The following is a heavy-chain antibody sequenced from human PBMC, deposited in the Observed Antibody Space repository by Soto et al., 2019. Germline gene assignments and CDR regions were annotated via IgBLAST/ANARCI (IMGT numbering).Heavy chain of an antibody. CDR1: GYTFTGYY. CDR3: ARAPRYCSSTSCYLPFDY. CDR2: INPNSGGT. Sequence: QVQLVQSGAEVKKPGASVKVSCKASGYTFTGYYMHWVRQAPGQGLEWMGWINPNSGGTNYAQKLQGWVTMTRDTSISTAYMELSRLRSDDTAVYYCARAPRYCSSTSCYLPFDYWGQGTLVTVSS. D-gene: IGHD2-2*01. J-gene: IGHJ4*02. V-gene: IGHV1-2*04.